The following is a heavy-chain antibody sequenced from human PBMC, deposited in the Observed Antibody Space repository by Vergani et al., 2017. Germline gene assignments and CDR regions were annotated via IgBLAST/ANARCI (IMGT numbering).Heavy chain of an antibody. J-gene: IGHJ4*02. Sequence: QVQLVESGGGVVQPGRSLRLSCAASGFTFSSYGMHWVRQAPGKGLEWVAVIWYDGSNKYYADSVKGRFTISRDNSKNTLYLQMNILRAEDTAVYYCAREGIAVAASLDYWGQGTLVTVSS. V-gene: IGHV3-33*01. CDR1: GFTFSSYG. D-gene: IGHD6-19*01. CDR2: IWYDGSNK. CDR3: AREGIAVAASLDY.